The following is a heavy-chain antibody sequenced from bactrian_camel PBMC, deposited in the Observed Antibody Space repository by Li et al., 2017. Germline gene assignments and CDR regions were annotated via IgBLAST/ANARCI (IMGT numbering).Heavy chain of an antibody. V-gene: IGHV3S40*01. CDR3: AAGGADHYSDYARREVFAY. J-gene: IGHJ4*01. CDR2: ISSLGALT. D-gene: IGHD4*01. Sequence: VQLVESGGGLVQPGGSLRLSCAASGFTLFTFSKYAMSWVRQAPGKGLEWVSSISSLGALTYYADSVKGQFTISRDNAKNTVYLQMNSLKPEDTAVYYCAAGGADHYSDYARREVFAYWGQGTQVTVS. CDR1: GFTLFTFSKYA.